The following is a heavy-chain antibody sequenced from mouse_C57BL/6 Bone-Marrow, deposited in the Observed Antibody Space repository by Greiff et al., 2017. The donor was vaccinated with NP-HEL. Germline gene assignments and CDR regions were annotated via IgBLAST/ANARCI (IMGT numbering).Heavy chain of an antibody. CDR3: ARCLIHFDY. V-gene: IGHV1-82*01. Sequence: QVQLQQSGPELVKPGASVKISCKASGYAFSSSWMNWVKQRPGKGLEWIGRIYPGDGDTNYNGKFKGKATLTADKSSSTAYMQLSSLTSEDSAVYFCARCLIHFDYWGQGTTLTVSS. CDR1: GYAFSSSW. J-gene: IGHJ2*01. CDR2: IYPGDGDT. D-gene: IGHD6-5*01.